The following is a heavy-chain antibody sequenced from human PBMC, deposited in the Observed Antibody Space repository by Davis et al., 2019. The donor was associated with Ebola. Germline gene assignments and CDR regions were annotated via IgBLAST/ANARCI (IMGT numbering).Heavy chain of an antibody. CDR1: GFTVSSNY. CDR2: ISSSSSYI. Sequence: GGSLRLSCAASGFTVSSNYMSWVRQAPGKGLEWVSSISSSSSYIYYADSVKGRFTISRDNAKNSLYLQMNSLRAEDTAVYYCARVGMTTVTTFDYWGQGTLVTVSS. J-gene: IGHJ4*02. D-gene: IGHD4-11*01. V-gene: IGHV3-21*01. CDR3: ARVGMTTVTTFDY.